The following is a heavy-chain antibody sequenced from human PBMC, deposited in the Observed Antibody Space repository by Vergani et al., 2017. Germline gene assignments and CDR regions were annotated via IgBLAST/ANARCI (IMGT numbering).Heavy chain of an antibody. CDR2: IRYDGSNK. Sequence: QVQLVESGGGVVQPGGSLRLSCAASGFTFSSYGMHWVRQAPGKGLEWVAFIRYDGSNKYDADSVKGRFTISRDNSKNTLYLQMNSLRAEDTAVYYCAKAAMGLFDYWGQGTLVTVSS. CDR3: AKAAMGLFDY. V-gene: IGHV3-30*02. D-gene: IGHD5-18*01. J-gene: IGHJ4*02. CDR1: GFTFSSYG.